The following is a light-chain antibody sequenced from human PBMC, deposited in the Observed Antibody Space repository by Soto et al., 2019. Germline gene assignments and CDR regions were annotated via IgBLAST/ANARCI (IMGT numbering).Light chain of an antibody. CDR3: QQYGSSPLT. CDR1: QSVSSY. J-gene: IGKJ4*01. CDR2: DTS. Sequence: TVLTQSPFTLPLSPRESATRSFRASQSVSSYLAWYQQKPGQAPRLLIYDTSIRATGIPARFSGSGSGTDFTLTISSLQSEDFAVYYCQQYGSSPLTFGGGSKVDIK. V-gene: IGKV3-20*01.